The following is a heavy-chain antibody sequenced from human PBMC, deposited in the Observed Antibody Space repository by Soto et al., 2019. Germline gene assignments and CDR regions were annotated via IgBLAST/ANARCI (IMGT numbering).Heavy chain of an antibody. CDR1: GFTFSSYA. CDR3: AKDGGEGDPYYYYMDV. D-gene: IGHD2-21*01. J-gene: IGHJ6*03. Sequence: GGSLRLSCAASGFTFSSYAMSWVRQAPGKGLEWVSAISGSGGSTYYADSVKGRFTISRDNSKNTLYLQMNSLRAEDTAVYYCAKDGGEGDPYYYYMDVWGKGTTVTVSS. V-gene: IGHV3-23*01. CDR2: ISGSGGST.